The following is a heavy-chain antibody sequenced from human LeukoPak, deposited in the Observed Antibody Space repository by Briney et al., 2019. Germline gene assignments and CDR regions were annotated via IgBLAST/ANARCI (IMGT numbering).Heavy chain of an antibody. CDR3: ARGWIQLWYPSLSYYMDV. D-gene: IGHD5-18*01. J-gene: IGHJ6*03. Sequence: SETLSLTCAVYGGSFSGYYWSWIRQPPGKGLEWIGEINHSGSTNYNPSLKSRVTISVDTSKNQFSLKLGSATAADTAVYYCARGWIQLWYPSLSYYMDVWGKGTTVTVSS. V-gene: IGHV4-34*01. CDR2: INHSGST. CDR1: GGSFSGYY.